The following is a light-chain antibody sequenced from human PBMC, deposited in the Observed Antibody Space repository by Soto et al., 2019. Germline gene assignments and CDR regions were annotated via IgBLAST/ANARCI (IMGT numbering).Light chain of an antibody. J-gene: IGKJ5*01. CDR1: QSVSSSY. Sequence: EIMLTQSPGTLSLSPGERATLSCRASQSVSSSYLAWYHQKPGQAPRLLIYDASNRASGIPARFSGSGSGTDFTLTIDTLEPEDFAVYYCQQYGSSLIPFGQGTRLAIK. CDR2: DAS. V-gene: IGKV3-20*01. CDR3: QQYGSSLIP.